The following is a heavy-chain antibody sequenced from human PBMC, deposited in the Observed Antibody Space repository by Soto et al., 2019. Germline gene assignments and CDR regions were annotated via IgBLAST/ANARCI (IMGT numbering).Heavy chain of an antibody. CDR1: GGTFTSFA. J-gene: IGHJ3*02. CDR2: IIPLFGSA. V-gene: IGHV1-69*01. Sequence: QVQLVQSGAEVKKPGSSVRVSCKASGGTFTSFAIRWVRQAPGQGLEWMGGIIPLFGSANYAQRFQGRVTVTADGSTSAAYMELSSLRSEDTAMYYCALPNEDYCSGGSCYPGAFDIWGQGTMVTVSS. D-gene: IGHD2-15*01. CDR3: ALPNEDYCSGGSCYPGAFDI.